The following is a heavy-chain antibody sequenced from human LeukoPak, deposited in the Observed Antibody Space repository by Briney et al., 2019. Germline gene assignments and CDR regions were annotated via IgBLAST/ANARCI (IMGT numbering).Heavy chain of an antibody. CDR2: ISPSGNTI. D-gene: IGHD1-1*01. CDR3: TRGVPGDY. J-gene: IGHJ4*02. CDR1: GFTFSSYE. V-gene: IGHV3-48*03. Sequence: GGSLRLSCAASGFTFSSYEMNWVRQGPGKGLEWVSYISPSGNTIYYADSVKGRFTISRDNAWNTLSLQMNSLRAEDTALYYCTRGVPGDYWGQGTQVTASS.